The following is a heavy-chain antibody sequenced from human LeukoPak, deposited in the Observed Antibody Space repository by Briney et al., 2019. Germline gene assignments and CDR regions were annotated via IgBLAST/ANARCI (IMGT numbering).Heavy chain of an antibody. CDR2: IYYSGST. V-gene: IGHV4-30-4*01. CDR1: DGSISSGDYY. CDR3: ARGDRSGWRAD. D-gene: IGHD6-19*01. Sequence: SETLSLTCTVSDGSISSGDYYWSWIRQPPGKGLEWIGYIYYSGSTYYNPSLKSRITISIDTSKNQFSLKLRSVTAADTAVYYCARGDRSGWRADWGQGTLVTVSS. J-gene: IGHJ4*02.